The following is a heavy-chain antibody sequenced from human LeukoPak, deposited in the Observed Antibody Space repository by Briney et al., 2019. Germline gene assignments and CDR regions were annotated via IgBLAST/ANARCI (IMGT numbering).Heavy chain of an antibody. D-gene: IGHD4-17*01. CDR3: AKKSPPYGDYGSY. CDR1: GFPFRDYW. CDR2: ISGSGGST. Sequence: GGSLRLSCAASGFPFRDYWMSWVRQAPGKGLEWVSAISGSGGSTYYADSVKGRFTISRDNSKNTLYLQMNSLRAEDTAVYYCAKKSPPYGDYGSYWGQGTLVTVSS. J-gene: IGHJ4*02. V-gene: IGHV3-23*01.